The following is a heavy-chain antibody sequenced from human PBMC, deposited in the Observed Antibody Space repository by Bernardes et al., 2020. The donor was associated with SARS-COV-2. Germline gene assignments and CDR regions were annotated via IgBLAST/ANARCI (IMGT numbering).Heavy chain of an antibody. CDR2: INPDGSRS. J-gene: IGHJ6*02. Sequence: GGSLRLSCAASGFTFSNYWMHWVRQPPGKGLVWVSRINPDGSRSNYADSVNGRFTISRDTSKNQFSLELTSVTPEDTAVYYCARGANYAMGVWGQGTTVTVSS. CDR1: GFTFSNYW. V-gene: IGHV3-74*01. CDR3: ARGANYAMGV.